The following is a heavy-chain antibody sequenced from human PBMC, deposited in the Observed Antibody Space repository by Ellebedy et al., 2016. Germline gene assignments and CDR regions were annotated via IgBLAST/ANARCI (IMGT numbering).Heavy chain of an antibody. J-gene: IGHJ6*02. CDR1: GFTFSSYT. CDR3: ARVNTIFGVVIQVYYGMDV. V-gene: IGHV3-21*05. D-gene: IGHD3-3*01. CDR2: ISSSSSYI. Sequence: GGSLRLSXAASGFTFSSYTMNWVRQAPGKGLEWVSYISSSSSYIYYADSVKGRFTISRDNAKNSLYLQMNSLRAEDTAVYYCARVNTIFGVVIQVYYGMDVWGQGTTVTVSS.